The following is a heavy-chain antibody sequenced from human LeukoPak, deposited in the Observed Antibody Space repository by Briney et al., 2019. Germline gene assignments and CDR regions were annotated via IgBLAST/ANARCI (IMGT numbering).Heavy chain of an antibody. J-gene: IGHJ6*03. V-gene: IGHV4-39*01. D-gene: IGHD3-22*01. CDR1: SGSISNSNYY. CDR3: ARHYRREGSGYYYGYYYYYMDV. Sequence: SETLSLTCTVSSGSISNSNYYWGWIRQPPGKGLEWIGSIFYSGSTDYNPSLKSRVTISVDTSKNQFSLKLSSVTAADTAIYFCARHYRREGSGYYYGYYYYYMDVWGKGTTVTISS. CDR2: IFYSGST.